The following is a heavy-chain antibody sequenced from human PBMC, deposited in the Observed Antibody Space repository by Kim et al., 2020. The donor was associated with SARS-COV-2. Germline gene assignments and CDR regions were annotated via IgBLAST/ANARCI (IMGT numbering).Heavy chain of an antibody. Sequence: GGSLRLSCAASGFTFSNAWMSWVRQAPGKGLEWVGRIKSKTDGGTTDYAAPVKGRFTISRDDSKNTLYLQMNSLKTEDTAVYYCTTGTLDWNDVFDYWGQGTLVTVSS. CDR1: GFTFSNAW. D-gene: IGHD1-1*01. CDR2: IKSKTDGGTT. V-gene: IGHV3-15*01. CDR3: TTGTLDWNDVFDY. J-gene: IGHJ4*02.